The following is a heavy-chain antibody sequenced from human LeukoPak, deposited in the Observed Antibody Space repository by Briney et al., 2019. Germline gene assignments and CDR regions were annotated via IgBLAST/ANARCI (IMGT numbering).Heavy chain of an antibody. CDR3: ATRDSARYYFDY. D-gene: IGHD2-21*02. CDR1: GYTLTQLS. J-gene: IGHJ4*02. V-gene: IGHV1-24*01. CDR2: FDPEDGET. Sequence: GASVTVSCKVSGYTLTQLSMHWVRQAPGKGLEWMGGFDPEDGETIYAQKFQGRVTMTEDTSTDTAYMELSSLRSEDTAVYYCATRDSARYYFDYWGQGTLVTVSS.